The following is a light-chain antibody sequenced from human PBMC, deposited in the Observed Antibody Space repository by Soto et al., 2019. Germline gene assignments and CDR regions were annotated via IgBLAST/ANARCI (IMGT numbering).Light chain of an antibody. CDR3: QQYNNWPPPT. CDR1: QSVSRH. V-gene: IGKV3-11*01. CDR2: DAS. Sequence: EIVLTQSPATLSLSPGERATLSCRASQSVSRHLAWYQQKPGQAPRLLIYDASNRATGIPARFSGSGSGTDFTPTISSLEPEDFAVYYCQQYNNWPPPTFGGGTKVDIK. J-gene: IGKJ4*01.